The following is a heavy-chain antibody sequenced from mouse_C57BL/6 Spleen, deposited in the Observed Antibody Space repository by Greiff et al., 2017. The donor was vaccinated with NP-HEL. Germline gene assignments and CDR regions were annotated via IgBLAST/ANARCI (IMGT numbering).Heavy chain of an antibody. CDR1: GYTFTSYW. D-gene: IGHD1-1*01. CDR3: ARWDLTTVVHFDY. CDR2: IHPNSGST. V-gene: IGHV1-64*01. Sequence: QVQLQQPGAELVKPGASVKLSCKASGYTFTSYWMHWVKQRPGQGLEWIGMIHPNSGSTNYNEKFKSKATLTVDKSSSTAYMQLSSLTSEDSAVYYCARWDLTTVVHFDYWGQGTTLTVSS. J-gene: IGHJ2*01.